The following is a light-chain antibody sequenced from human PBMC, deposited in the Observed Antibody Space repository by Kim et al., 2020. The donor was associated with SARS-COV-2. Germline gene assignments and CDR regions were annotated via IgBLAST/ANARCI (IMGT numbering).Light chain of an antibody. J-gene: IGKJ4*01. CDR1: QGISSY. CDR2: AAS. Sequence: AVGDRVTITCRASQGISSYLAWYQQKPGKAPKLLIYAASTLQSGVPSRFSGSGSGTEFTLTISSLQPEDFASYYCQQLNSYPRLTFGGGTKVDIK. V-gene: IGKV1-9*01. CDR3: QQLNSYPRLT.